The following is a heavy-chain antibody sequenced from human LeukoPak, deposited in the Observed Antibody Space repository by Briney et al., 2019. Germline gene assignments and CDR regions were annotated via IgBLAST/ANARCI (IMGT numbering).Heavy chain of an antibody. J-gene: IGHJ6*03. CDR1: GFIFTNYG. CDR2: IRYDGRNK. Sequence: GGSLRLSCAASGFIFTNYGMHWVRQAPGKGLQWVAFIRYDGRNKYYADSVKGRFTISRDNAKNTLYLQMNSLRVEDTAVYYCARGGTYYYYYYMDVWGKGTTVTVSS. CDR3: ARGGTYYYYYYMDV. V-gene: IGHV3-30*02.